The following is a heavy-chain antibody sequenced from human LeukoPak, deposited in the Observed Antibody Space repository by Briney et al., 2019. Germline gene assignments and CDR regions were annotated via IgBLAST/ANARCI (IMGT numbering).Heavy chain of an antibody. J-gene: IGHJ4*02. CDR2: IYHSGST. CDR1: GASISSTDW. V-gene: IGHV4-4*02. D-gene: IGHD6-13*01. CDR3: ARLTISFTSSWRKFDY. Sequence: PSGTLSLTCAVSGASISSTDWWNWVRQPPGKGLEWIGEIYHSGSTNYNPSLESRVTTSVDTSKNHFSLKLSSVTAADTAVYYCARLTISFTSSWRKFDYWGQGTLVTVSS.